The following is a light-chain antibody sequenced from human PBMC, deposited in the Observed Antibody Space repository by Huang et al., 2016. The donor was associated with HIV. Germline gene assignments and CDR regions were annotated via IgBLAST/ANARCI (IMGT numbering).Light chain of an antibody. CDR1: QSVSSN. CDR3: QQYNNWPPWT. V-gene: IGKV3-15*01. J-gene: IGKJ1*01. Sequence: EIVMTQSPATLSVSPGERATLSCRASQSVSSNFAWYQQKPGQAPRRLIYGASTRATGIPARGSGSGSGTEFTLTISSLQSEDFAVYYCQQYNNWPPWTFGQGTKVEIK. CDR2: GAS.